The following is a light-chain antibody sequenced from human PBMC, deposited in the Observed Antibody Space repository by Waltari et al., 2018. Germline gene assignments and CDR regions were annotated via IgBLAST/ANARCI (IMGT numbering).Light chain of an antibody. V-gene: IGKV3-20*01. J-gene: IGKJ2*01. CDR1: QSVSRSR. Sequence: FLTQAPDTLSLSPGERATLSCMASQSVSRSRLAWYQHKPGQAPRLLMYAESTRATGIPDRFSGSGSGTDFSLSISRVEPEDFAVYYCQQYSSSVMYTFGQGTKLEIK. CDR2: AES. CDR3: QQYSSSVMYT.